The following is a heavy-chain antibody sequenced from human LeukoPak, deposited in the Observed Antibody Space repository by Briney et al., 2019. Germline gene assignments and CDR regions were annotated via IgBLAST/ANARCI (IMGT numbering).Heavy chain of an antibody. CDR2: IYYTGST. V-gene: IGHV4-59*01. CDR1: GGSISRDY. J-gene: IGHJ6*03. CDR3: ARGIGLRFLESHYMDV. Sequence: SETLSLTCTVSGGSISRDYWSWIRQPPGKGLEWIGYIYYTGSTNYNPSLNSRVTISLETSKNQFSLNLSSVTAADTAVYYCARGIGLRFLESHYMDVWGKGITVTVSS. D-gene: IGHD3-3*01.